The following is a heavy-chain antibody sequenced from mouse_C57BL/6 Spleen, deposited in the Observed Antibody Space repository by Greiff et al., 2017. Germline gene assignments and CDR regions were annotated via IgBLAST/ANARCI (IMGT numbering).Heavy chain of an antibody. V-gene: IGHV1-80*01. CDR2: IYPGDGDT. CDR1: GYAFSSSW. D-gene: IGHD2-5*01. CDR3: ASPYYSKGYYFDY. Sequence: VQLQQSGASVKISCKASGYAFSSSWMNWVKQRPGKGLEWIGQIYPGDGDTNYNGKFKGKATLTADKSSSTAYMQLSSLTSEDSAVYFCASPYYSKGYYFDYWGKGTTLTVSS. J-gene: IGHJ2*01.